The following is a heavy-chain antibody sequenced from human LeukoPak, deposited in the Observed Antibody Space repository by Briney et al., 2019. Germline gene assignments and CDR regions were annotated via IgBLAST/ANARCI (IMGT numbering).Heavy chain of an antibody. CDR2: IYSSGST. D-gene: IGHD3-22*01. V-gene: IGHV4-4*07. CDR3: ARTPIYYFDNSGYYN. J-gene: IGHJ4*02. Sequence: KPSETLSLTCTVSGGSINNYYWSWIWQPAGKGLEWIGLIYSSGSTSYNPSLKSRVTMSVDTSKKQFSLRLSSVTAADTAVYYCARTPIYYFDNSGYYNWGQGTLVTVSS. CDR1: GGSINNYY.